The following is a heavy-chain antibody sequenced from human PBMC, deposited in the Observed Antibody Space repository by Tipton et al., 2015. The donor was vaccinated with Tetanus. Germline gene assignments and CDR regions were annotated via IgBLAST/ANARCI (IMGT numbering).Heavy chain of an antibody. CDR2: ITYSGST. Sequence: TLSLTCIVSGDAISTNSYFWGWIRQPPGKGLEWVGTITYSGSTYYNPSLQSRVTVSADTSKNQFSLRLTSVTAADTAVYYCATQTDNWFDPWGQGLLVTVSS. CDR1: GDAISTNSYF. CDR3: ATQTDNWFDP. V-gene: IGHV4-39*01. J-gene: IGHJ5*02.